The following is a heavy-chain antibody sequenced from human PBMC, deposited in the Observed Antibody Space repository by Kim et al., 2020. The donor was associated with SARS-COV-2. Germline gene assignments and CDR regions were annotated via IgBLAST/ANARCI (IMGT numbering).Heavy chain of an antibody. D-gene: IGHD3-10*01. CDR1: GGSFSGYY. Sequence: SESLSLTCAVYGGSFSGYYWSWIRQPPGKGLEWIGEINHSGRTNYNPSSKSRVTISVDKSKNQFSRKLTSVTAADAALFFCARRLSNSSGWGSHYCDFWG. J-gene: IGHJ3*01. CDR2: INHSGRT. CDR3: ARRLSNSSGWGSHYCDF. V-gene: IGHV4-34*01.